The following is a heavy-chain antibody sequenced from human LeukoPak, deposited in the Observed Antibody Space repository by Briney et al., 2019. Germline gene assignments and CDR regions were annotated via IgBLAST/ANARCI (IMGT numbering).Heavy chain of an antibody. J-gene: IGHJ5*02. Sequence: ASVKVSCKVSGYTFTAYYMHWVRQAPGQGLKWMGRIDPNSGGTIYVHKFQGRVAMTRDTSISTAYMELSRLTSDDTAVYYCARTPDYSVTTWGQGTLVTVSS. CDR1: GYTFTAYY. D-gene: IGHD4-11*01. V-gene: IGHV1-2*02. CDR2: IDPNSGGT. CDR3: ARTPDYSVTT.